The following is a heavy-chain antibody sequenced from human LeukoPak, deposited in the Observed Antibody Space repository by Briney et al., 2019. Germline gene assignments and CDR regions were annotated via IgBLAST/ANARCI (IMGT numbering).Heavy chain of an antibody. CDR3: ARGRSYRNFDY. Sequence: PGGSLRLSCVASGFNFIVYEMHWVRQAPGRGLEWVSYINSRGSTIYYGHSVKGRFTISRDNAENSLYLEMNSLRVEDTALYYCARGRSYRNFDYWGQGTLVTVSS. CDR1: GFNFIVYE. J-gene: IGHJ4*02. V-gene: IGHV3-48*03. CDR2: INSRGSTI. D-gene: IGHD3-10*01.